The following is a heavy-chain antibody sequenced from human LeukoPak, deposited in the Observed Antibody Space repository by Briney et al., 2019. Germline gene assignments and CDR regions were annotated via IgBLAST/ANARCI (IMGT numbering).Heavy chain of an antibody. CDR2: INPNSGGT. CDR1: GYTFTGYY. D-gene: IGHD6-6*01. J-gene: IGHJ4*02. CDR3: ARYEYLEQEYSRSSGGY. Sequence: GASVKVSCKASGYTFTGYYMHWVRQAPGQGLEWMGRINPNSGGTNYAQKFQGRVTMTRDTSISTAYMELSRLGSDDTAVYYCARYEYLEQEYSRSSGGYWGQGTLVTVSS. V-gene: IGHV1-2*06.